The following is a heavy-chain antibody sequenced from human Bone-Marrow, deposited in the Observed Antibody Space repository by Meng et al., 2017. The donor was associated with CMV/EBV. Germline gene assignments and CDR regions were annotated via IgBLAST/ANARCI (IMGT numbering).Heavy chain of an antibody. V-gene: IGHV1-2*02. CDR1: GYTFTGYY. CDR3: ARGGIGYYYYDMDV. J-gene: IGHJ6*02. CDR2: INPNSGGT. D-gene: IGHD3-10*01. Sequence: ASVKVSCKAAGYTFTGYYMHWVRQAPGQGLEWMGWINPNSGGTNYAQKFQGRVTMTRDTSISTAYMELSRLRSDDTAVYYCARGGIGYYYYDMDVWGQGTRVTVYS.